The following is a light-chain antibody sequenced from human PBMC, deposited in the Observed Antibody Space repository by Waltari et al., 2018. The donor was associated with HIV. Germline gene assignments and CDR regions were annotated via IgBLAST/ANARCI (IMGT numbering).Light chain of an antibody. CDR3: ASVTADDTMM. V-gene: IGLV2-14*03. J-gene: IGLJ3*02. CDR1: DNDFGLRNF. CDR2: DVD. Sequence: SAVTQPASVPGLPGQSVPISCTGDDNDFGLRNFVSWYQQHPDNVPRLIVSDVDSRASGITDRCSASKSGETDFLTSSSRRTEEEAVYYGASVTADDTMMFGGGTLVTVL.